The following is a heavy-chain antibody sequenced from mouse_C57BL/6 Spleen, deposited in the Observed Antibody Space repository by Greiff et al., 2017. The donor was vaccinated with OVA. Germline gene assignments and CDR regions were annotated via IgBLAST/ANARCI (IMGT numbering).Heavy chain of an antibody. Sequence: QVQLQQSGPELVKPGASVKLSCKASGYTFTSYDINWVKQRPGQGLEWIGWIYPRDGSTKYNEKFKGKATLTVDTSSSTAYMELHSLTSEDSAVYFCARKDYYGNYDWFAYWGQGTLVTVSA. V-gene: IGHV1-85*01. CDR3: ARKDYYGNYDWFAY. J-gene: IGHJ3*01. CDR2: IYPRDGST. CDR1: GYTFTSYD. D-gene: IGHD2-1*01.